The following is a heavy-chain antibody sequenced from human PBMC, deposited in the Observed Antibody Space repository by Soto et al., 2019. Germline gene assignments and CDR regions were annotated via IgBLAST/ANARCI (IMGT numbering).Heavy chain of an antibody. CDR1: GYTLTELS. CDR2: FDPEDGET. D-gene: IGHD5-18*01. Sequence: ASVKVSCKVSGYTLTELSMHWVRQAPGKGLEWMGGFDPEDGETIYAQKFQGRVTMTEDTSTDTAYMELSSLRSEDTAVYYCATRRQGYSYGSFTDAFDIWGQGTMVTAS. CDR3: ATRRQGYSYGSFTDAFDI. V-gene: IGHV1-24*01. J-gene: IGHJ3*02.